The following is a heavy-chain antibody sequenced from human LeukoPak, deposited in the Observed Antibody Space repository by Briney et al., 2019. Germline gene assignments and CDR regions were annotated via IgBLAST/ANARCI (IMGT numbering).Heavy chain of an antibody. Sequence: NPGGSLTLSCAASGFTFSDYSLTWVRQAPGKGLEWVSCISGDSRYIYYADSVKGRSTISRDNAQNSLYLHMNSLRAEDTAVYYCARGPFSSSWSDFDYRGQGTLVTVSS. CDR3: ARGPFSSSWSDFDY. D-gene: IGHD6-13*01. J-gene: IGHJ4*02. CDR1: GFTFSDYS. CDR2: ISGDSRYI. V-gene: IGHV3-21*06.